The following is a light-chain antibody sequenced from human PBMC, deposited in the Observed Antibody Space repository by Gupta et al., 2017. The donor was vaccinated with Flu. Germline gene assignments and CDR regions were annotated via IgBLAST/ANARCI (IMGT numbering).Light chain of an antibody. V-gene: IGKV1-39*01. CDR3: QQSYSTPWT. J-gene: IGKJ1*01. CDR2: AAS. Sequence: IQMNQSSSCMTASVGDRVTITCRASQSISSYLNWYQQKPGKAPKLLIYAASSLQSGVPSRFSGSGSGTDFTLTISSLQPEDFATYYCQQSYSTPWTFGQGTKVEIK. CDR1: QSISSY.